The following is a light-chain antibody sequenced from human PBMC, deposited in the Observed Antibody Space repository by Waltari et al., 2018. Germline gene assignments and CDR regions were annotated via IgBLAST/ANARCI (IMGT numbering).Light chain of an antibody. Sequence: DILMTQSPSTLSASVGDRVTITCRASQSIGNWLAWYQQKSGKVPKALIYKASVLASGVPSGFSGSGSETEFTLIISGLQVDDAATYYCQQYNNAWTFGQGTKVEIK. CDR2: KAS. CDR3: QQYNNAWT. V-gene: IGKV1-5*03. J-gene: IGKJ1*01. CDR1: QSIGNW.